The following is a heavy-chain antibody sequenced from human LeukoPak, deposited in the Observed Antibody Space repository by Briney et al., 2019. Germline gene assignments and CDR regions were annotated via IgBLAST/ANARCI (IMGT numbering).Heavy chain of an antibody. V-gene: IGHV1-18*01. CDR1: GYTFTSYS. J-gene: IGHJ6*03. CDR3: ARRASVGRVRRGTMVRGVTSSDYYYYYMDV. Sequence: ASVKVSCKASGYTFTSYSISWVRQAPGQGLEWMGWISAYNGNTNYAQKLQDRVTMTTDTSTSTAYMELRSLRSDDTAVYYCARRASVGRVRRGTMVRGVTSSDYYYYYMDVWGKGTTVTISS. D-gene: IGHD3-10*01. CDR2: ISAYNGNT.